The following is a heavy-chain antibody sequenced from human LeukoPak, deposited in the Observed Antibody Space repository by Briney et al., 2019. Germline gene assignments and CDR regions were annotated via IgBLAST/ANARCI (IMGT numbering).Heavy chain of an antibody. Sequence: PSQTLSLTCTVSGGSISSGDYYWSWIRQPPGKGLEWIGYIYYSGSTYYNPSLKSRVTISVDTSKNQFSLKLSSVTAADTAVYYCARVGIVATRHFDYWGQGTLVTVSS. J-gene: IGHJ4*02. D-gene: IGHD5-12*01. V-gene: IGHV4-30-4*01. CDR1: GGSISSGDYY. CDR3: ARVGIVATRHFDY. CDR2: IYYSGST.